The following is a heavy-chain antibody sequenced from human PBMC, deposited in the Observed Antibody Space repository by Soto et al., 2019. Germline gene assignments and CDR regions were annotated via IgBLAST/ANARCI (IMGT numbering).Heavy chain of an antibody. CDR3: ARHGEDIVVVPAAHALYYFDY. CDR1: GYTFTSYG. Sequence: ASVKVSCKASGYTFTSYGISWVRQAPGQGLEWMGWISAYNGNTNYAQKLQGRVTMTTDTSTSTAYMELRSLRSDDTAVYYCARHGEDIVVVPAAHALYYFDYWGQGTLVTVS. J-gene: IGHJ4*02. D-gene: IGHD2-2*01. CDR2: ISAYNGNT. V-gene: IGHV1-18*01.